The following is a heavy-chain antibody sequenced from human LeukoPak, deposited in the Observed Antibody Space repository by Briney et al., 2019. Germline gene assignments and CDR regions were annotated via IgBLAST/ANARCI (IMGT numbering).Heavy chain of an antibody. J-gene: IGHJ4*02. CDR1: GYTFSGYY. CDR3: ATYPYNTAMEN. V-gene: IGHV7-4-1*02. D-gene: IGHD5-18*01. CDR2: INTNTGNP. Sequence: ASVKVSCKASGYTFSGYYMHWVRQAPGQGLEWMGWINTNTGNPTYAQGLTGRFVFSLDTSVSTAYLQISSLKPEDTAVYYCATYPYNTAMENWGQGTLVTVSS.